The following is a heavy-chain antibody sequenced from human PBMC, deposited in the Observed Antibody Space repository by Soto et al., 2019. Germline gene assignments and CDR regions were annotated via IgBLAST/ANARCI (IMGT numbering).Heavy chain of an antibody. CDR1: GGTFSSYA. J-gene: IGHJ6*02. Sequence: SVKVSGKASGGTFSSYAISWVRQAPGQGLEWMGGIIPIFGTANYAQKFQGRVTITADESTSTAYMELSSLRSEDTAVYYCARDNWNPYYYYYGMDVWGQGTTVTVSS. CDR2: IIPIFGTA. V-gene: IGHV1-69*13. CDR3: ARDNWNPYYYYYGMDV. D-gene: IGHD1-20*01.